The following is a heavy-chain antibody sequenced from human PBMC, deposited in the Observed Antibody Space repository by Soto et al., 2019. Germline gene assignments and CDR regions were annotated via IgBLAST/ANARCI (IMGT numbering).Heavy chain of an antibody. D-gene: IGHD3-16*01. J-gene: IGHJ4*02. V-gene: IGHV4-61*01. Sequence: PSETLSLTCAVSGDSVSNDNYYWSWIRQPPGKGLEWIGYIYYSGTTNYNSYLKSRLSLSVDMSKNQFSLKLASVTAADTAVYFCARSQRGRTAFTFDYWGQGALAPVSS. CDR2: IYYSGTT. CDR3: ARSQRGRTAFTFDY. CDR1: GDSVSNDNYY.